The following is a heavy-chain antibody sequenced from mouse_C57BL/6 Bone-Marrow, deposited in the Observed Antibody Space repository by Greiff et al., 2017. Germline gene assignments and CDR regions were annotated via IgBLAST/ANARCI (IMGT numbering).Heavy chain of an antibody. CDR2: IHPNSGST. V-gene: IGHV1-64*01. Sequence: VQLQQPGAELVKPGASVKLSCKASGYTFTSYWMHWVKQRPGQGLEWIGMIHPNSGSTNYNEKFKRKGTLAVDKSSSTAYMQRSSLTSEDSAVYYCARWGLRRDWYFDVWGTGTTVTVSS. CDR3: ARWGLRRDWYFDV. D-gene: IGHD2-4*01. J-gene: IGHJ1*03. CDR1: GYTFTSYW.